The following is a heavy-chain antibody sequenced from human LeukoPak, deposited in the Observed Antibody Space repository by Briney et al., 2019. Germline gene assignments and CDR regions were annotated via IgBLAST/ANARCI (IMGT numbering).Heavy chain of an antibody. J-gene: IGHJ6*03. Sequence: SETLSLTCTVSGGSISSFYWSWIRQPAGKGLEWIGRIYTSGSTNYNPSLKSRVTMSVDTSKNQFSLKLSSVTAADTAVYYCARDSPPDCSSTSCYYRVYYMDVWGKGTTVTVSS. CDR2: IYTSGST. V-gene: IGHV4-4*07. CDR3: ARDSPPDCSSTSCYYRVYYMDV. D-gene: IGHD2-2*01. CDR1: GGSISSFY.